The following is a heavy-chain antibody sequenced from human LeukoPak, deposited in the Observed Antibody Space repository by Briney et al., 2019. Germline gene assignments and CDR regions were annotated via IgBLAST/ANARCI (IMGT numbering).Heavy chain of an antibody. CDR1: GFTFSSYW. CDR3: AREPPTTVTTNFDY. Sequence: GGSLRLSCAASGFTFSSYWMSWVRQAPGKGLEWVANIKQDGSEKYYVDSVKGRFTISRDNAKNSLYLQMNSLRAEDTAVYYCAREPPTTVTTNFDYWGQGTLVTVSS. V-gene: IGHV3-7*01. D-gene: IGHD4-17*01. CDR2: IKQDGSEK. J-gene: IGHJ4*02.